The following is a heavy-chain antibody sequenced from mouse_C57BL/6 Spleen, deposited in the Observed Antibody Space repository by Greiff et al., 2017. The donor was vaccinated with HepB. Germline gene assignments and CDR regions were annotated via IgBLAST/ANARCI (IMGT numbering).Heavy chain of an antibody. D-gene: IGHD1-1*01. CDR3: ARLDYGSSYAWFAY. CDR2: IYPGDGDT. V-gene: IGHV1-82*01. J-gene: IGHJ3*01. Sequence: VKLQQSGPELVKPGASVKISCKASGYAFSSSWMNWVKQRPGKGLEWIGRIYPGDGDTNYNGKFKGKATLTADKSSSTAYMQLSSLTSEDSAVYFCARLDYGSSYAWFAYWGQGTLVTVSA. CDR1: GYAFSSSW.